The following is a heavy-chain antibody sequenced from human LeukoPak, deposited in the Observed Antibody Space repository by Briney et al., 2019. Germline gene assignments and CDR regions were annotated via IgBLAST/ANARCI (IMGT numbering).Heavy chain of an antibody. CDR1: GVSINTCCYY. CDR3: ARGRSYGFDFDS. D-gene: IGHD5-18*01. Sequence: SETLSLTCDVSGVSINTCCYYWTWIRQPPGKGLEWIGYKYYSGSTRYNSSPRSRPTISLDTTKNQFFLRMTSVTAADTAVYYCARGRSYGFDFDSWGPGTLVIVSS. CDR2: KYYSGST. V-gene: IGHV4-61*01. J-gene: IGHJ4*02.